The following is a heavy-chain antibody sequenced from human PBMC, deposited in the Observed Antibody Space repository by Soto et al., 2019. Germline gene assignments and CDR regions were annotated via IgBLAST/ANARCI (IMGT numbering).Heavy chain of an antibody. CDR1: GHTFSSHS. CDR2: IIPIFGPA. V-gene: IGHV1-69*01. Sequence: QVQLVQSGAEVKKPGSSVKVSCKSSGHTFSSHSINWVRQAPGQGLEWMGGIIPIFGPANFAKKFQGRVTITADESTTTAYMELNSLRSEDTAVYYCATGSFTSTGGRIGYRYNAMDVWGQGTTVTVSS. J-gene: IGHJ6*02. CDR3: ATGSFTSTGGRIGYRYNAMDV. D-gene: IGHD2-2*01.